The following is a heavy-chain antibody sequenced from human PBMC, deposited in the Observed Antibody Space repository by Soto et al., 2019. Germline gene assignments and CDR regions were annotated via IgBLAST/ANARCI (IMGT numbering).Heavy chain of an antibody. CDR1: GGTFSRYA. CDR2: IIPIFGTA. V-gene: IGHV1-69*13. J-gene: IGHJ6*02. Sequence: SVKLSCKASGGTFSRYAIRWVRQAPGQGLEWMGGIIPIFGTANYAQKFQGRVTITADESTSTAYMELSSLRSEDTAVYYCASEVIVVVVAKTYVMDFCGRGYTVTV. D-gene: IGHD2-15*01. CDR3: ASEVIVVVVAKTYVMDF.